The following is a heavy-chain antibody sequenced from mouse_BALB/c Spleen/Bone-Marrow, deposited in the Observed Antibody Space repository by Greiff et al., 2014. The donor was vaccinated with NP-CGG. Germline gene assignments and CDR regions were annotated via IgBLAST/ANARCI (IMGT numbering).Heavy chain of an antibody. CDR1: GYAFTNYL. D-gene: IGHD1-1*01. Sequence: QVQLKDSGAELVRPGTSVKVSCKASGYAFTNYLIEWVKQRPGQGLEWIGVINPGSGGTNYNEKFKGKATLTADKSSSTACMQLSSLTSDDSAVYFCARWSNYYGSSYLAYWGQGTLVTVSA. V-gene: IGHV1-54*01. CDR2: INPGSGGT. CDR3: ARWSNYYGSSYLAY. J-gene: IGHJ3*01.